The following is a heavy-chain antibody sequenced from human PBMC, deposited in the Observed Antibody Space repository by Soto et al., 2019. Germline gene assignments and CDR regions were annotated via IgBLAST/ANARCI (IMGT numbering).Heavy chain of an antibody. CDR3: ARGGGYCSGGSCPVDY. CDR1: GYTFTSND. J-gene: IGHJ4*02. CDR2: MNPNSGNT. Sequence: ASVKVSCTAAGYTFTSNDINWVRQATGQGLEWMGWMNPNSGNTGYAQKFQGRVTITADKSTSTAYMELSSLRSEDTAVYYCARGGGYCSGGSCPVDYWGQGTLVTVSS. D-gene: IGHD2-15*01. V-gene: IGHV1-8*01.